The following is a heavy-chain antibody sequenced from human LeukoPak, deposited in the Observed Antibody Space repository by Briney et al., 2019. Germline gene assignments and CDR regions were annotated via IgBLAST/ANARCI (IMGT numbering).Heavy chain of an antibody. CDR2: INPSGGST. D-gene: IGHD6-13*01. Sequence: GASVKVSCKASGYTXTSYYVQWVRQAPGQGFEWMGTINPSGGSTSYAQKFQGRVTMTRDTSTSTLYMELSSLRSEDTAIYYCARGLSSSRYYFHYWGQGTLVTVSS. CDR1: GYTXTSYY. J-gene: IGHJ4*02. V-gene: IGHV1-46*01. CDR3: ARGLSSSRYYFHY.